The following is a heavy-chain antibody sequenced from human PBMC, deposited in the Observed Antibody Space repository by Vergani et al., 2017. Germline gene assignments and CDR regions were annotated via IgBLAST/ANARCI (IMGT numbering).Heavy chain of an antibody. J-gene: IGHJ6*03. D-gene: IGHD1-1*01. CDR3: ARDFLTRVTTLDYYYMGV. CDR1: GFPFSDYG. Sequence: QVQLVESGGGEVQPGRSLRLSCSAAGFPFSDYGVHWVRQAPGKGLAWVSVMSYDGNKKNYADSVKGRFTISRDNSKNTLYLEMNALRAEDTAVYYCARDFLTRVTTLDYYYMGVWGKGTTVTVSS. CDR2: MSYDGNKK. V-gene: IGHV3-30*03.